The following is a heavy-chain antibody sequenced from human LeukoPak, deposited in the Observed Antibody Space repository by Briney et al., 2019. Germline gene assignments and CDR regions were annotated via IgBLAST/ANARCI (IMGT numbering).Heavy chain of an antibody. J-gene: IGHJ5*02. Sequence: SETLSLACTVSGGSISSYYWSWIRQPPGKGLEWIGYIYYSGSTNYNPSLKSRVTISVDTSKNRFSLKLSSVTAADTAVYHCARERGINWFDPWGQGTLVTVSS. CDR2: IYYSGST. CDR3: ARERGINWFDP. V-gene: IGHV4-59*01. CDR1: GGSISSYY.